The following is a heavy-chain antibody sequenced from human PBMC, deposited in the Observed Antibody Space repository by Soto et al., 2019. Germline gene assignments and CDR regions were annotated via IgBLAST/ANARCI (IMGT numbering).Heavy chain of an antibody. J-gene: IGHJ4*02. CDR2: MYPCDSDT. CDR1: GYDFNTNW. Sequence: GESLKISCRGSGYDFNTNWFGWVRQLPGSGLEWVGIMYPCDSDTRHNPSLQGHVTLSVDVTVSTAFLQWRSLETSDTGMYFCARLPRDCNKTSCYYADHWGQGTQVTVSS. V-gene: IGHV5-51*01. CDR3: ARLPRDCNKTSCYYADH. D-gene: IGHD3-3*01.